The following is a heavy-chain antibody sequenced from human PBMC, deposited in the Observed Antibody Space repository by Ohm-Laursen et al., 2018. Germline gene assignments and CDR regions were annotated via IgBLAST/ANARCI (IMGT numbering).Heavy chain of an antibody. D-gene: IGHD1-26*01. CDR1: GDSISGRY. Sequence: SDTLSLTWTVSGDSISGRYWSWIRQPPGKGLEWIGNIDDNGNTNYNPSLQSRVTISINTSKNKFPLKLSIVTAADTAVYHCAGAPNLYYFDYWGQGTLVTVSP. CDR2: IDDNGNT. V-gene: IGHV4-59*08. J-gene: IGHJ4*02. CDR3: AGAPNLYYFDY.